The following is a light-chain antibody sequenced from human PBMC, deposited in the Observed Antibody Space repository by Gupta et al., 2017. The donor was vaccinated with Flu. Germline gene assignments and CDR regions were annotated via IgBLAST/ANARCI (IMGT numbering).Light chain of an antibody. Sequence: QSALTQPASVSGSPGQSITIYCTGTSSDIGSYNYVSWYQQPPGKAPKLLIYGVTNRPSGVSNRFSGSKSGDTASLTISGLQAEDEADYYCSSCTSSTTVVFGGGTKLTVL. J-gene: IGLJ2*01. CDR3: SSCTSSTTVV. CDR2: GVT. V-gene: IGLV2-14*01. CDR1: SSDIGSYNY.